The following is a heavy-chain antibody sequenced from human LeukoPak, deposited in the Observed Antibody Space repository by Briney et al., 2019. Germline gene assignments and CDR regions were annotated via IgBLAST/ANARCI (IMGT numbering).Heavy chain of an antibody. CDR2: ISGSSSTV. CDR1: GFTFNTYN. D-gene: IGHD1-26*01. J-gene: IGHJ6*02. Sequence: GGSLRLSCAASGFTFNTYNMNWVRQAPGKGLQWVSYISGSSSTVFYSDSVEGRFTISRDNAKNSLYLQMNSQRAEDTAVYYCARDRRVDGMDVWGQGTTVIVSS. V-gene: IGHV3-48*01. CDR3: ARDRRVDGMDV.